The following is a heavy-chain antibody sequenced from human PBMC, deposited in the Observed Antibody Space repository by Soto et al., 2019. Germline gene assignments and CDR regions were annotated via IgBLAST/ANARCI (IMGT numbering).Heavy chain of an antibody. CDR1: GYTFSNYG. J-gene: IGHJ3*02. Sequence: QVQLVQSGAEVKKPGASVKVSCKASGYTFSNYGISWVRQAPGQGPEWMGWISPFNGNTFYAQKLQGRVTMTTDTTTNTAYMEMRSMRSDDTAVYYCGRDRRMWEPREAFDIWGQGTMVTVSS. CDR3: GRDRRMWEPREAFDI. V-gene: IGHV1-18*01. D-gene: IGHD1-26*01. CDR2: ISPFNGNT.